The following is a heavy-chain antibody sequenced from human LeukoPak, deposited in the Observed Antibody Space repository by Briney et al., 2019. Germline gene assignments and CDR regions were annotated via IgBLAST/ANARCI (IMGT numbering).Heavy chain of an antibody. D-gene: IGHD3-16*02. J-gene: IGHJ3*02. Sequence: SETLSLTCAVYGASLSDYYWSWIRQSPGKGLEWIGRIYTSGSTNYNPSLKSRVTISVDTSKNQFSLKLSSVTAADTAVYYCARDGSLLGNDAFDIWGQGTMVTVSS. V-gene: IGHV4-4*08. CDR3: ARDGSLLGNDAFDI. CDR2: IYTSGST. CDR1: GASLSDYY.